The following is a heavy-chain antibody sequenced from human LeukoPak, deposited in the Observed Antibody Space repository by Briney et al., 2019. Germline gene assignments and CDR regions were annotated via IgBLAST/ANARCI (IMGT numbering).Heavy chain of an antibody. CDR1: GYSFTGYY. V-gene: IGHV1-2*02. D-gene: IGHD6-13*01. J-gene: IGHJ5*02. CDR3: ARDYSSSWYFYWFDP. Sequence: ASVKVSCKASGYSFTGYYMHWVRQAPGQGLEWMGWINPNSGATNYVQKFQGRVTMTRDTSISTAYMELRSLRSDDTAVYYCARDYSSSWYFYWFDPWGQGTLVTVSS. CDR2: INPNSGAT.